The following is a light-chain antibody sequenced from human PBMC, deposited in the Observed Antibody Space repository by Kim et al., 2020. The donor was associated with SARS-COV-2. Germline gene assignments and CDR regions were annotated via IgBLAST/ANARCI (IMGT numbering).Light chain of an antibody. CDR3: QQYNYWPPWT. J-gene: IGKJ1*01. V-gene: IGKV3-15*01. Sequence: EVVMTQSPVTLSVSPGESASLSCRASQSVTTKLAWFQQKRGQAPRLLIYGASTRATGVPARFSGSGSGTEFTLTISSLQSEDFAIYYCQQYNYWPPWTFGPGTKVDIK. CDR1: QSVTTK. CDR2: GAS.